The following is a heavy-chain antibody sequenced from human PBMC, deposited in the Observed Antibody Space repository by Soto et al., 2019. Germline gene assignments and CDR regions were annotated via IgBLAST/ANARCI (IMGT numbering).Heavy chain of an antibody. CDR3: ARDLAAVPRAFDY. D-gene: IGHD6-13*01. CDR1: GGSISSYF. Sequence: SETLSLTCTVSGGSISSYFYIWVRQPPGKGLEWIGSVYYTGTTDYNPSLKSRVTISVDTSKTQFSLNLRSVTAADTAVYYCARDLAAVPRAFDYWGRGTLVTVS. CDR2: VYYTGTT. V-gene: IGHV4-59*01. J-gene: IGHJ4*02.